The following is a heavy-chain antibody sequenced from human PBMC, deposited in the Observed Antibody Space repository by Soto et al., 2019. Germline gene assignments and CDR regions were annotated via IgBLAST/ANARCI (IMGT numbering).Heavy chain of an antibody. D-gene: IGHD3-9*01. Sequence: SETLSLTCAVYGGSFSGYYWSWIRQPPGKGLEWIGEINHSGSTNYNPSIKSRVTISVDTSKNQFSLKLSSVTAADTAVYYCASTNYDILTGYHYYFDYWGQGTLVTVSS. CDR3: ASTNYDILTGYHYYFDY. CDR2: INHSGST. CDR1: GGSFSGYY. V-gene: IGHV4-34*01. J-gene: IGHJ4*02.